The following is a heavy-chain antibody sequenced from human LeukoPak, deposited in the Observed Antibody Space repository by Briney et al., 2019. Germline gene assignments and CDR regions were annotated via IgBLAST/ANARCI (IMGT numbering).Heavy chain of an antibody. CDR1: GFTFSSYS. CDR2: ISSSSSTI. CDR3: ASVIGVGVPRGHDY. J-gene: IGHJ4*02. Sequence: GGSLRLSCAASGFTFSSYSMNWVRQAPGKGLEWVSYISSSSSTIYYADSVKGRFTISRDNSKNSLYLQMNSLRDEDTAVYYCASVIGVGVPRGHDYWGQGTLVTVSS. D-gene: IGHD2-21*01. V-gene: IGHV3-48*02.